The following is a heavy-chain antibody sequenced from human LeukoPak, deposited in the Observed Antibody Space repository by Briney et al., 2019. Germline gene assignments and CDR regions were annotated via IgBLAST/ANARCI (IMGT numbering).Heavy chain of an antibody. Sequence: GGSLRPSCAASGFTVSSNYMSWVRQAPGKGLEWVSVIYSGGSTYYADSVKGRFTISRGNSKNTLYLQMNSLRPEDTAVYYCARVGYSSGWYRQWGQGTLVTVSS. J-gene: IGHJ4*02. D-gene: IGHD6-19*01. V-gene: IGHV3-66*01. CDR2: IYSGGST. CDR1: GFTVSSNY. CDR3: ARVGYSSGWYRQ.